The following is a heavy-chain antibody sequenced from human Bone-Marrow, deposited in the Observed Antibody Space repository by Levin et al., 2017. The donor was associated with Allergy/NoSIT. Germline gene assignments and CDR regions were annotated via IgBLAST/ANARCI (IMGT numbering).Heavy chain of an antibody. CDR3: ATLYGDRTGFDY. D-gene: IGHD4-17*01. CDR2: INNDGTTI. V-gene: IGHV3-74*01. Sequence: SCAASGFTFSNYWMHWVRQAPGKGLVWVSRINNDGTTINYADSVEGRFTISRDNAKNTLYLQMNSLRAEDTAMYYCATLYGDRTGFDYWGQGTLVTVSS. J-gene: IGHJ4*02. CDR1: GFTFSNYW.